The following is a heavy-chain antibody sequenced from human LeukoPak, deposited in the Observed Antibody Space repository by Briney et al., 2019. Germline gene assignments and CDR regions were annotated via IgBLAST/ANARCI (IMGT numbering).Heavy chain of an antibody. CDR3: ARTDSSSLPALIDY. J-gene: IGHJ4*02. Sequence: PSETLSLTCAVSGDSVSSSSYYWGWVRQPPGKGLEWIGSVSYSGNTYYNPSLKSRVTISVDTSKNQFSLKLSSVTAADTAVYYCARTDSSSLPALIDYWGQGTLVTVSS. D-gene: IGHD6-13*01. CDR2: VSYSGNT. V-gene: IGHV4-39*07. CDR1: GDSVSSSSYY.